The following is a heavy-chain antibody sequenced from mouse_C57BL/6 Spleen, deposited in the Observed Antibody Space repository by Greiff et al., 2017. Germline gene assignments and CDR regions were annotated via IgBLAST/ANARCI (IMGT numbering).Heavy chain of an antibody. CDR2: INPSNGGT. D-gene: IGHD4-1*02. CDR3: AGWPTGTDY. Sequence: QVQLQQPGTELVKPGASVKLSCNASGYTFTSYWMHWVQQRPGQGLEWIGNINPSNGGTNYNEQFKSKATLTVDKSSSTSYMQLSILTSEDTADYDCAGWPTGTDYWGQGTTLTVSS. CDR1: GYTFTSYW. V-gene: IGHV1-53*01. J-gene: IGHJ2*01.